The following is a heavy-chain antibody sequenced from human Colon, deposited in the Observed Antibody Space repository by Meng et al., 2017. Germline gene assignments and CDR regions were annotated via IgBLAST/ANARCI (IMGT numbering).Heavy chain of an antibody. J-gene: IGHJ4*02. CDR3: ARGNGSGAYLIDY. Sequence: GESLKISCAASGFTFRNFAIHWVRQAPGKGLEWVTFVSYDGTNRYADSVKGRFTISRDNSKNTLYLQMNSLRTEDTAVYYCARGNGSGAYLIDYWGQGTQVTVSS. CDR1: GFTFRNFA. V-gene: IGHV3-30*04. CDR2: VSYDGTNR. D-gene: IGHD3-10*01.